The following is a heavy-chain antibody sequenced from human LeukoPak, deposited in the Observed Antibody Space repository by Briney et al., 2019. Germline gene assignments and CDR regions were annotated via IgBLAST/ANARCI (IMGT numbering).Heavy chain of an antibody. J-gene: IGHJ4*02. CDR2: ILPDGSQK. Sequence: GGSLRLSCVASDFTFDFYWMTWVRQAPGKGLEWLANILPDGSQKYYVDSVKGRFTISRGNPKNSLYLQINNLRAEDTAVYYCGRLAHNAWYAIDFWGQGTLVTVSS. CDR1: DFTFDFYW. D-gene: IGHD2-2*01. CDR3: GRLAHNAWYAIDF. V-gene: IGHV3-7*01.